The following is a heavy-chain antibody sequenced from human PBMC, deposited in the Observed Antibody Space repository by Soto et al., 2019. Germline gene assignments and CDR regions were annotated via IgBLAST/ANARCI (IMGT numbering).Heavy chain of an antibody. Sequence: SETLSLTCAVSGGSISSGGYSWSWIRQPPGKGLEWIGSIYYSGSTHYNPPLKSRVTISVDTSKNQFSLKLSSVTAADTAVYYWAMPGIPGNCYYGMDVWGQGTTVTVSS. CDR3: AMPGIPGNCYYGMDV. CDR2: IYYSGST. CDR1: GGSISSGGYS. V-gene: IGHV4-39*01. D-gene: IGHD6-13*01. J-gene: IGHJ6*02.